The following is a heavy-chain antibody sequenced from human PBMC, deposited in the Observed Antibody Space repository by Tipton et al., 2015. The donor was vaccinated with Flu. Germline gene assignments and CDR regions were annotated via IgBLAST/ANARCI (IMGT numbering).Heavy chain of an antibody. CDR3: ARDLYDTSGSYFMYGAFEL. J-gene: IGHJ3*01. V-gene: IGHV1-18*01. D-gene: IGHD3-22*01. CDR2: ISAYDGNT. Sequence: QLVQSGGEVKKPGASVKVSCKASGYTFTSHGFTWVRQAPGQGLEWMGWISAYDGNTLYAPNLQGRVIMTTDTSTRTAYMELSSLRLDDTAAYYCARDLYDTSGSYFMYGAFELWGQGTMVTVSS. CDR1: GYTFTSHG.